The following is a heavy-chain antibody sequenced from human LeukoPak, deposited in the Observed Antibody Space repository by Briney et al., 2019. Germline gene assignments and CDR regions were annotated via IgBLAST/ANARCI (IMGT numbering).Heavy chain of an antibody. CDR1: GFTGPSFA. CDR2: IAAGATGA. D-gene: IGHD3-22*01. J-gene: IGHJ4*02. V-gene: IGHV3-23*01. CDR3: AKSYDSGGYPLGDY. Sequence: GGSLRLSCSASGFTGPSFAMAWVRQAPGKGLEWVSGIAAGATGAYYSDSVKGRFTISRDNSRKTVQLQMNSLRAEDTAVYYCAKSYDSGGYPLGDYWGQGTLVTVSS.